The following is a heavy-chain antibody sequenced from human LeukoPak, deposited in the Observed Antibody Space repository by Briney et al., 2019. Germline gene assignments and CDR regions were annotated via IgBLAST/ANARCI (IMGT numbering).Heavy chain of an antibody. Sequence: GGSLRLSCAPSRFTFSTYGMSWVRQAPGTGREWSAAINNSGGRTHYANSVKGRFTTSRDNSKNTLYLQMNILRAEDTPVYYCSSLWRDHPDDFWG. D-gene: IGHD2/OR15-2a*01. J-gene: IGHJ3*01. V-gene: IGHV3-23*01. CDR1: RFTFSTYG. CDR2: INNSGGRT. CDR3: SSLWRDHPDDF.